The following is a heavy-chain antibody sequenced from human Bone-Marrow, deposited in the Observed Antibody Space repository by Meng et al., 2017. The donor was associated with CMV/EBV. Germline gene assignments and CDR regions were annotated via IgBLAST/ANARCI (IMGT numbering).Heavy chain of an antibody. CDR1: GYTVTSYG. CDR2: ISAYNGNT. Sequence: ASLMVIFMATGYTVTSYGISRVRQAPGQGLEWMGWISAYNGNTNYAQKLQGRVTMTTDTSTSTAYMELRSLRSDDTAVYYCARTRAAGMSGIDYWGQGTLVTVSS. CDR3: ARTRAAGMSGIDY. V-gene: IGHV1-18*01. D-gene: IGHD6-13*01. J-gene: IGHJ4*02.